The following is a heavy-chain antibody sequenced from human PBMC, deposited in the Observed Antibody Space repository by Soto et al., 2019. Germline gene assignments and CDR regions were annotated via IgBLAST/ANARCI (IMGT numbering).Heavy chain of an antibody. CDR1: GFTFSSYS. J-gene: IGHJ2*01. V-gene: IGHV3-21*01. CDR2: ISSGSTYI. Sequence: EVQLVESGGGLVKPGGSLRLSCAASGFTFSSYSMNWVRQAPGKGLEWVASISSGSTYIYYTDSVKGRFTISRDNAKNSLYLQMNSLRAEDTAVYYCAGGVIGGRDWYSAFWGRGTLVTVSS. D-gene: IGHD3-16*02. CDR3: AGGVIGGRDWYSAF.